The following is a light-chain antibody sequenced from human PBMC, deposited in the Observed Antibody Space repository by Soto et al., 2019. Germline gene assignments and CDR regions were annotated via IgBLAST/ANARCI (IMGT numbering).Light chain of an antibody. CDR3: MQGTHWPPIT. CDR2: KVS. J-gene: IGKJ5*01. CDR1: RSLVYSDGNTY. V-gene: IGKV2-30*01. Sequence: DEVMTQSPLSLPVTLGQPASISCRSSRSLVYSDGNTYLNWFQQRPGQSPGRLIYKVSNRDSGVPDRFSGSGSGTDFILKISRVEAEDVGVYYCMQGTHWPPITCGQGTRLEIK.